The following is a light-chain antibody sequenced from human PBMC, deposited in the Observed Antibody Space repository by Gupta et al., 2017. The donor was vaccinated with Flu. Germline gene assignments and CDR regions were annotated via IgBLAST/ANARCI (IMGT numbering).Light chain of an antibody. CDR2: EVS. CDR1: HGLLHSDGKTY. Sequence: NTCESSHGLLHSDGKTYLYWYQKKRGQPPQLLIDEVSSRSSGVPDMFSGSGSGTDFPLKISRVDADDVGVYYCMQSIQLPFTFGPGTKVDIK. J-gene: IGKJ3*01. CDR3: MQSIQLPFT. V-gene: IGKV2D-29*01.